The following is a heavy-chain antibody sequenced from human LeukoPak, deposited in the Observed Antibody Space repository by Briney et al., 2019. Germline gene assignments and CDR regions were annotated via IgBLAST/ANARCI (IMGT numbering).Heavy chain of an antibody. J-gene: IGHJ3*02. CDR2: IYPGDSDT. CDR3: ARLYSVAARLDAFDI. CDR1: GYSFTTYW. V-gene: IGHV5-51*01. D-gene: IGHD6-6*01. Sequence: GGSLKLSLTGSGYSFTTYWNGWGRHMPGEGLGLMGVIYPGDSDTRYSSSFQGQVTISADKSISTAYLQWSSLKASDTAMYYCARLYSVAARLDAFDIWGQGTMVTVSS.